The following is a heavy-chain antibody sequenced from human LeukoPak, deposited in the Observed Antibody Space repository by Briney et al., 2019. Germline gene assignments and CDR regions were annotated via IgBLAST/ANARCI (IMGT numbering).Heavy chain of an antibody. Sequence: PGGSLRLSCAASGFTFSSYGMSWVRQAPGKGLEWVSAISGSGDRTYYADSVKGRFTISRDNSKNTLYLQMNSLRAEDTAVYYCAKDVAAAGKVVYYFDYWGQGTLVTVSS. V-gene: IGHV3-23*01. J-gene: IGHJ4*02. CDR3: AKDVAAAGKVVYYFDY. D-gene: IGHD6-13*01. CDR2: ISGSGDRT. CDR1: GFTFSSYG.